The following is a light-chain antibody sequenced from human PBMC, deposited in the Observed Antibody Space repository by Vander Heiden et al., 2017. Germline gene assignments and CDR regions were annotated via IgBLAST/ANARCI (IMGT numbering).Light chain of an antibody. CDR3: LLNYGGGWV. Sequence: QTVVSQEPSLTFSPCCTVTLTCGSSTGTVVTCHHPNWLQQKPGQVPRTLIYSTSIKPSWTLARCSGSLRGGQAALTLSGVQPEDEADYYCLLNYGGGWVFGGGTKLTV. CDR2: STS. CDR1: TGTVVTCHH. J-gene: IGLJ3*02. V-gene: IGLV7-43*01.